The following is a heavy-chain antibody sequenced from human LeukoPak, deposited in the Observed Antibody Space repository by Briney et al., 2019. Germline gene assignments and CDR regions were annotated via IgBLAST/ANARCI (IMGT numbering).Heavy chain of an antibody. J-gene: IGHJ3*02. V-gene: IGHV3-23*01. CDR2: ISGSGGST. D-gene: IGHD2-2*01. Sequence: GGSLRLSCAASGFTFSSYAMSWVRQAPGKGLEWVSSISGSGGSTYYADSVKGRFTISRDNSKNTLYLQMNSLRAEDTALFYCAKDLRTALAFDIWGQGTMVTVSS. CDR1: GFTFSSYA. CDR3: AKDLRTALAFDI.